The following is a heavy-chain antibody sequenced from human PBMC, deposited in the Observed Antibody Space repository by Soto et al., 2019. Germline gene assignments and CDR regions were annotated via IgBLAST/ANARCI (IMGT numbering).Heavy chain of an antibody. Sequence: PGGSLRLSCAASGFTFNSYAMTWVRQAPGKGLEWVAGISGNGRKTSYADSVKGRFTISRDNAKNSLYLEMNSLRAEDTAVYYCARESEDLTSNFDYWGQGTLVTVSS. V-gene: IGHV3-23*01. CDR3: ARESEDLTSNFDY. J-gene: IGHJ4*02. CDR2: ISGNGRKT. CDR1: GFTFNSYA.